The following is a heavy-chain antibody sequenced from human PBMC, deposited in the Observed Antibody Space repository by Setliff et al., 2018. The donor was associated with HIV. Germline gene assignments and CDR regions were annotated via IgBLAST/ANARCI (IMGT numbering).Heavy chain of an antibody. CDR1: GGTFSSYA. CDR2: IIPIFGTA. Sequence: ASVKVSCKASGGTFSSYAISWVRQAPGQGLEWMGGIIPIFGTANYAQKFQGRVTITADESTSTAYMELGSLRSEDTAVYYCAGGGWGGTTCLVGLDYWGQGTLVTVSS. CDR3: AGGGWGGTTCLVGLDY. V-gene: IGHV1-69*13. J-gene: IGHJ4*02. D-gene: IGHD2-2*01.